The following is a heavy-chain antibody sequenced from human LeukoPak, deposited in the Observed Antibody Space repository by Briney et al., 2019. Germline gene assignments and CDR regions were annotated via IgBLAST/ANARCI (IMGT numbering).Heavy chain of an antibody. CDR3: ARSGCSSTSCYDYFDY. J-gene: IGHJ4*02. CDR1: GYTFTGYY. V-gene: IGHV1-2*02. CDR2: INPNSGGT. Sequence: ASVKVSCKASGYTFTGYYMHWVRQAPGQGLEWMGWINPNSGGTNYAQKFQGRVTMTRDTSISTAYMELSRLRSDDTAVYYCARSGCSSTSCYDYFDYWGKGTLVTVSS. D-gene: IGHD2-2*01.